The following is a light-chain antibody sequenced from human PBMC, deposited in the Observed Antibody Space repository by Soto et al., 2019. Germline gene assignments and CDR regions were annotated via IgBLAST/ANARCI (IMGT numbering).Light chain of an antibody. CDR1: SGDVGGYNY. J-gene: IGLJ3*02. CDR2: EVS. V-gene: IGLV2-8*01. CDR3: ASFAGSNTLV. Sequence: LTQPPSASGSPGQSVTISCAGSSGDVGGYNYVSWYQQHPGEAPRILIYEVSKRPPGVPDRFSGARSGNTASLTVSGLLTEDEADYYCASFAGSNTLVFGGGTKLTVL.